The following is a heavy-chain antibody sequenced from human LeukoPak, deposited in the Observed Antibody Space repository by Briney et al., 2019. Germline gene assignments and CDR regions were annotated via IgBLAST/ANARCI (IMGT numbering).Heavy chain of an antibody. D-gene: IGHD2-15*01. CDR3: ATAGGDGSRMGFDP. CDR2: IDQDGTEE. J-gene: IGHJ5*02. CDR1: GFTFSKFW. V-gene: IGHV3-7*01. Sequence: PGGSLRLSCVASGFTFSKFWMTWVRQAPGKGLEWVANIDQDGTEEYYVSSVRGRFTISRDNAENSLYLQMHSLRGEDTAVYYCATAGGDGSRMGFDPWGQGTLVTVSS.